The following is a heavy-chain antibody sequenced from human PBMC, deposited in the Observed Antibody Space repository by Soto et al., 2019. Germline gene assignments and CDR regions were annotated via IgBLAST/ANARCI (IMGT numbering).Heavy chain of an antibody. CDR3: ARDRNQYNWNYVGIDAFDI. CDR1: GFTFSSYG. J-gene: IGHJ3*02. D-gene: IGHD1-7*01. CDR2: IWYDGSNK. Sequence: GGSLRLSCAASGFTFSSYGMHWVRQAPGKGLEWVAVIWYDGSNKYYADSVKGRFTISRDNSKNTLYLQMNSLRAEDTAVYYCARDRNQYNWNYVGIDAFDIWGQGTMVTVSS. V-gene: IGHV3-33*01.